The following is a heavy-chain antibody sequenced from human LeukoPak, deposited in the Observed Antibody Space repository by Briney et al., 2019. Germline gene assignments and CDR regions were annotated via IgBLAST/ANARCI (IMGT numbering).Heavy chain of an antibody. Sequence: GGSLRLSCAASGFTFSTYNMNWVRQAPGKGLEWVSSISSSSNYIYYADSVKGRVHISRDNAKNSLYLQMNSLRAEDTDVYYCARDVGASAPDAFDIWGQGTMVTVSS. D-gene: IGHD1-26*01. J-gene: IGHJ3*02. V-gene: IGHV3-21*01. CDR3: ARDVGASAPDAFDI. CDR2: ISSSSNYI. CDR1: GFTFSTYN.